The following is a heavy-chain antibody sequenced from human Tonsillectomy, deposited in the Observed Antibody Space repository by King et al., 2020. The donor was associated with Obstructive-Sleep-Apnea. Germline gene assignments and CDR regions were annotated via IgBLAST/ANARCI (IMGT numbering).Heavy chain of an antibody. J-gene: IGHJ4*02. D-gene: IGHD6-13*01. CDR1: GFTFSSYG. Sequence: VQLVESGGGVVQPGRSLRLSCAASGFTFSSYGMHLVRQAPGKGLEWVAVTSYDGSNKYYADSVKGRFTISRDNSKNTLYLQMNSLRAEDTAVYYCARAGMYRSGWSSDYWGQGTLVTVSS. V-gene: IGHV3-30*03. CDR2: TSYDGSNK. CDR3: ARAGMYRSGWSSDY.